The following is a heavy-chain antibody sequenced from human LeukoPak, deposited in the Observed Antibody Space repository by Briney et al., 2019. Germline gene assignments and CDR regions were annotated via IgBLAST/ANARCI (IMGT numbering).Heavy chain of an antibody. V-gene: IGHV3-20*04. CDR3: ARVGSSTYFYYYMDV. J-gene: IGHJ6*03. Sequence: GGSLRLSCAASGFTFDDYGMSWVRQAPGKGLGWVSGINWNGGSTGYADSVRGRFAISRDNAQNSLYLQMNSLRAEDTAMYFCARVGSSTYFYYYMDVWGKGTTVTVSS. CDR1: GFTFDDYG. CDR2: INWNGGST. D-gene: IGHD6-13*01.